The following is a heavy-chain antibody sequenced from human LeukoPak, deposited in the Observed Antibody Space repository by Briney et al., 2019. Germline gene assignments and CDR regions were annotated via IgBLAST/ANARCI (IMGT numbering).Heavy chain of an antibody. CDR2: ISGSGGST. CDR1: GFTFSSYA. CDR3: ARIYDSSGYYGNDAFDI. Sequence: GGSLRLSCAASGFTFSSYAMSWVRQAPGKGLEWVSAISGSGGSTYYADSVKGRFTISRDNSKNTLYLQMNSLRAEDTAVYYCARIYDSSGYYGNDAFDIWGQGTMVTVSS. J-gene: IGHJ3*02. V-gene: IGHV3-23*01. D-gene: IGHD3-22*01.